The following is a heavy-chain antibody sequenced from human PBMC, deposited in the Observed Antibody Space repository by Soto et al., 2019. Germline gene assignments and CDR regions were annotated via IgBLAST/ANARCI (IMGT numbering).Heavy chain of an antibody. CDR1: GGSISSGDYY. J-gene: IGHJ5*02. V-gene: IGHV4-30-4*01. CDR2: IYYSGST. Sequence: SETLSLTCTVSGGSISSGDYYWSWIRQPPGKGLEWIGYIYYSGSTYYNPSLKSRVTISVDTSKNQFSLKLSSVTAADTAVYYCAREPARAWFDPWGQGTLVTVSS. CDR3: AREPARAWFDP.